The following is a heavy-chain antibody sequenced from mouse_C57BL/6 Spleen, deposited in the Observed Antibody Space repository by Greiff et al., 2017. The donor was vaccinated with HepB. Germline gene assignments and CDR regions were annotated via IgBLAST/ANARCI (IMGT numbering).Heavy chain of an antibody. CDR2: IWRGGST. CDR1: GFSLTSYG. CDR3: AKWVGPPLYAMDY. Sequence: QVQLQQSGPGLVQPSQSLSITCTVSGFSLTSYGVHWVRQSPGKGLEWLGVIWRGGSTDYNAAFMSRLSITKDNSKSQVFIKMNSLQADDTAIYYCAKWVGPPLYAMDYWGQGTSVTVSS. J-gene: IGHJ4*01. V-gene: IGHV2-5*01. D-gene: IGHD4-1*01.